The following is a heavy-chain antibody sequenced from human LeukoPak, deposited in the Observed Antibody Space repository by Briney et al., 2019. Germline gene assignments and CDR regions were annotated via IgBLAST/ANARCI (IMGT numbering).Heavy chain of an antibody. V-gene: IGHV1-69*13. J-gene: IGHJ4*02. CDR1: GGTFSSYA. D-gene: IGHD4-23*01. CDR2: IIPIFGTA. CDR3: ATVSLIHSVDNFDY. Sequence: SVKVSCKASGGTFSSYAISWVRQAPGQGLEWMGGIIPIFGTANYAQKFQGRVTITADESTSTAYMELSSLRSEDTAVYYCATVSLIHSVDNFDYWGQGTLVTVSS.